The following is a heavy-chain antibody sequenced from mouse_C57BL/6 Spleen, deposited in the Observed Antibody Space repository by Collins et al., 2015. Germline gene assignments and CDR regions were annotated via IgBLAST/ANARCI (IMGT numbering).Heavy chain of an antibody. CDR1: GYTFTDYY. CDR2: IYPGSGNV. Sequence: QVQLKQSGPKLVRPGASVKLSCKASGYTFTDYYINWVKQRPGQGLEWIARIYPGSGNVYYSGKFKGKATLTAEKSSNIAYMQLSSLTSEDSAVYFCAREGLHMDYWGQGTSVTVSS. CDR3: AREGLHMDY. J-gene: IGHJ4*01. V-gene: IGHV1-76*01.